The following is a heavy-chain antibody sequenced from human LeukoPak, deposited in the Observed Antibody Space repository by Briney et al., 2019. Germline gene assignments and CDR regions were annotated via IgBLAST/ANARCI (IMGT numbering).Heavy chain of an antibody. CDR2: ISSGGDVT. CDR1: GLTFNTYP. D-gene: IGHD3-22*01. CDR3: ATDRNPLDF. V-gene: IGHV3-23*01. J-gene: IGHJ4*02. Sequence: QAGGSLRLSCVASGLTFNTYPMAWVRQAPGKGLEWVSGISSGGDVTYYADSVKGRFTISRDNSKNTLFLQMNNLRAEDTAIYFCATDRNPLDFWGQRTLVTVSS.